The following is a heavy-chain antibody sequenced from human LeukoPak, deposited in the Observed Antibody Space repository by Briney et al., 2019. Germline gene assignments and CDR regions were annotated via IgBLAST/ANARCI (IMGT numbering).Heavy chain of an antibody. V-gene: IGHV3-11*01. J-gene: IGHJ3*02. Sequence: GGSLRLSCAASGFIFSDYYMGWVRQAPGKGLEWVSYISNKGSSSTTYYADSVKGRFTISRDDAQNSLYLQMNSLRAEDMALYYCTGTTADDAFDIWGQGTMVTVSS. D-gene: IGHD1-1*01. CDR1: GFIFSDYY. CDR3: TGTTADDAFDI. CDR2: ISNKGSSSTT.